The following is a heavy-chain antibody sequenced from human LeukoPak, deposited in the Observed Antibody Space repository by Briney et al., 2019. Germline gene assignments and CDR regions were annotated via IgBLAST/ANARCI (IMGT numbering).Heavy chain of an antibody. J-gene: IGHJ6*04. CDR2: IEGDGTGT. CDR1: GFTFSDNW. Sequence: PGGSLRLSCAASGFTFSDNWMHWVRQAPGKGRVWVSRIEGDGTGTVYADSVKGRFTISRDNAKNTLYLQMNSLRAEDTAVYYCTRDYYYRMDVWGKGTTVTVSS. V-gene: IGHV3-74*01. CDR3: TRDYYYRMDV.